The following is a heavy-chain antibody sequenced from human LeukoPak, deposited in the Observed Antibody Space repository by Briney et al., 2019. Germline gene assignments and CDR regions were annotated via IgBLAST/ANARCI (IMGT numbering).Heavy chain of an antibody. D-gene: IGHD1-26*01. CDR1: GFTFDDYA. J-gene: IGHJ4*02. V-gene: IGHV3-9*01. CDR3: VKGSGSYWRLYYFDY. CDR2: ISWNSDTI. Sequence: QPGGSLRLSCAASGFTFDDYAMHWVRQGPGKGLEWVSGISWNSDTIGYADPVKGRFTISRDNAKNSLYLQMNSLRAEDTALYYCVKGSGSYWRLYYFDYWGQGTLVTVSS.